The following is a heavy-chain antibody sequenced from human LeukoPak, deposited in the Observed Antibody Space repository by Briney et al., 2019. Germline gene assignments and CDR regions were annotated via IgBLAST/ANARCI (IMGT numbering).Heavy chain of an antibody. Sequence: GGSLRLSCSASGFTFSDYAMNWVRQAPGKGLEWVSAISGSGRRTSYADSVKGRFTISRDNSKNTLYLQMNSLRAEDTAVYFCAKQGDYSSSWYRLIDYWGQGTLVTVSS. CDR1: GFTFSDYA. CDR2: ISGSGRRT. J-gene: IGHJ4*02. D-gene: IGHD6-13*01. CDR3: AKQGDYSSSWYRLIDY. V-gene: IGHV3-23*01.